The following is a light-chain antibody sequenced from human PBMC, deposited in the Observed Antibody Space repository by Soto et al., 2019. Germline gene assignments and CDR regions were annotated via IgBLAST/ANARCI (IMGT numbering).Light chain of an antibody. CDR1: SSDVGSYNY. CDR2: DVS. V-gene: IGLV2-14*01. Sequence: QSVLTQPASVSGSPGQSITISCTGTSSDVGSYNYVSWYQQYPGKAPKLMIYDVSNRPSGVSYRFSGSKSGNTASLTISGLQAEDESDYYRSSYTTSSTPVVFGGGTKLTVL. J-gene: IGLJ2*01. CDR3: SSYTTSSTPVV.